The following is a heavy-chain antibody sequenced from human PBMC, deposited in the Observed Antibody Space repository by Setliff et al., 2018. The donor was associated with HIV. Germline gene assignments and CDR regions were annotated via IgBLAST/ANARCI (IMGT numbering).Heavy chain of an antibody. J-gene: IGHJ4*02. V-gene: IGHV1-2*02. CDR3: AREFPGGTYGFDY. Sequence: ASVKVSCKASGYTFSDYYLHWVRQAPGQAIEWMGWINPLSDATKFLGRVTVTRDTSTSTVYMDLSSLRFEDTAVYYCAREFPGGTYGFDYWGQGTLVTVSS. CDR2: INPLSDAT. D-gene: IGHD1-26*01. CDR1: GYTFSDYY.